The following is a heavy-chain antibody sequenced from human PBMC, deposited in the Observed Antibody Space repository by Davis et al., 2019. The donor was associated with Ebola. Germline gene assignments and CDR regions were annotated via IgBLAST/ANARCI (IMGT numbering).Heavy chain of an antibody. J-gene: IGHJ6*02. V-gene: IGHV4-34*01. D-gene: IGHD2-2*02. CDR3: ARYGRFLGYCSSTSCYRNYYYYGMDV. Sequence: SETLSLTCAVYGGSFSGYYWSWIRQPPGKGLEWIGEINHSGSTNYNPSLKSRVTISVDTSKNQFSLKLSSVTAADTAVYYCARYGRFLGYCSSTSCYRNYYYYGMDVWGQGTTVTVSS. CDR1: GGSFSGYY. CDR2: INHSGST.